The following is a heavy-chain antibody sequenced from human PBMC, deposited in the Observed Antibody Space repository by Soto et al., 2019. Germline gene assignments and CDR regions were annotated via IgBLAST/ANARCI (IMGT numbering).Heavy chain of an antibody. D-gene: IGHD2-2*01. Sequence: QVQLVESGGGVVQPGRSLRLSCAASGFTFSSYGMHWVRQAPGKGLEWVAVISYDGSNKYYADSVKGRFTISRDNSKNTLYLQMHSLRAEDTAVYYCAKSNVPAASYYYYYYMDVWGKGTTVTVSS. J-gene: IGHJ6*03. CDR1: GFTFSSYG. V-gene: IGHV3-30*18. CDR2: ISYDGSNK. CDR3: AKSNVPAASYYYYYYMDV.